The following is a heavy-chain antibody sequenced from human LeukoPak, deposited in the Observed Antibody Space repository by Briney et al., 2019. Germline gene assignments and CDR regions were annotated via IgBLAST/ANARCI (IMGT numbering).Heavy chain of an antibody. V-gene: IGHV6-1*01. J-gene: IGHJ4*02. CDR1: GDSVSSNSAA. D-gene: IGHD3-22*01. Sequence: SQTLSLTCAISGDSVSSNSAAWNWIRQSPSRGLEWLGRTYYRSKWYTEYAVSVKSRITINPDTSKNQFSLQLSSVNPEDTAVYYCGRENYYDGSGSPSASAPIDHWGQGTLVTVSS. CDR3: GRENYYDGSGSPSASAPIDH. CDR2: TYYRSKWYT.